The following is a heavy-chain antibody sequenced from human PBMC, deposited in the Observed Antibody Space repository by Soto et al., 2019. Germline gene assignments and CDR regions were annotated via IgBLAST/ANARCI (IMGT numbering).Heavy chain of an antibody. CDR2: ISTSGTTI. V-gene: IGHV3-48*03. J-gene: IGHJ5*02. D-gene: IGHD5-18*01. Sequence: EVQLVESGGGLVQPGGSLRLSCAASGFTFSSYEMNWVRQAPGKGLEWISYISTSGTTIYYADSVKGRFTISRDNAKNSLYLQMNSLRVEDSAVYYCARVRPGFSYGYPNWFDPWGQGTLVTVSS. CDR3: ARVRPGFSYGYPNWFDP. CDR1: GFTFSSYE.